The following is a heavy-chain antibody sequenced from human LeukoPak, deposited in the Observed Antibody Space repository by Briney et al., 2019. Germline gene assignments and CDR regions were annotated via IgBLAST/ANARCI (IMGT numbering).Heavy chain of an antibody. J-gene: IGHJ5*02. CDR1: GFTFSSYS. Sequence: GGSLRLSCAASGFTFSSYSVNWVRQAPGKGLEWISYISSDSNTIYYADSVKGRFTISRDNAKNSLYLQMNSLRAEDTGVYYCARDWDFDTLTGYYIGGRFDPWGQGTLVTVSS. V-gene: IGHV3-48*04. CDR2: ISSDSNTI. CDR3: ARDWDFDTLTGYYIGGRFDP. D-gene: IGHD3-9*01.